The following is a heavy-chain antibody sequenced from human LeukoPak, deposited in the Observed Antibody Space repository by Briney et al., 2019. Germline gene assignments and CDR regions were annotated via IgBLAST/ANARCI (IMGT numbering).Heavy chain of an antibody. CDR1: GYTFTGYY. CDR2: MNPNSGNT. J-gene: IGHJ4*02. Sequence: ASVKVSCKASGYTFTGYYMHWVRQAPGQGLEWMGWMNPNSGNTGYAQKFQGRVTMTRNTSISTAYMELSSLRSEDTAVYYCARGLRDGYNLNYFDYWGQGTLVTVSS. D-gene: IGHD5-24*01. CDR3: ARGLRDGYNLNYFDY. V-gene: IGHV1-8*02.